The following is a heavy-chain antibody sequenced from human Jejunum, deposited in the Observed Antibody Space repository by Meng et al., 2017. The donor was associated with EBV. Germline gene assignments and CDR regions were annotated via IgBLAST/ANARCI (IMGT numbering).Heavy chain of an antibody. Sequence: EAGSGLGNPPRTLSLTCAVSGGSITRGTYLWSLFRQPPGKGTEWIGNIYHIGSTYYNPSLKSRVTISVDRSKNQFSLKLTSVTAADTAVYYCARGGPDFGDYVPFDYWGQGTLVTVSS. D-gene: IGHD4-17*01. CDR1: GGSITRGTYL. V-gene: IGHV4-30-2*01. CDR3: ARGGPDFGDYVPFDY. J-gene: IGHJ4*02. CDR2: IYHIGST.